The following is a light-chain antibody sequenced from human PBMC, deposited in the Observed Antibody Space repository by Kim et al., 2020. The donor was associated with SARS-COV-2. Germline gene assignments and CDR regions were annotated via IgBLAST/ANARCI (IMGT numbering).Light chain of an antibody. Sequence: IVMTQTPLSLSVTLGQPASISCKSNQSLLYTDGRTYLYWYLQKAGQSPHLLISELSSRFSGAPDRFSGSGSGTDFTLKISQVEAADVGIYYSMKSLDLYTFGQGTKLEI. V-gene: IGKV2-29*02. J-gene: IGKJ2*01. CDR2: ELS. CDR3: MKSLDLYT. CDR1: QSLLYTDGRTY.